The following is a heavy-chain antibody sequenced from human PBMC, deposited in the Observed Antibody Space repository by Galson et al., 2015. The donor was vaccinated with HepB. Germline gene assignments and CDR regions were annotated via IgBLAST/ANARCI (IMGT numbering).Heavy chain of an antibody. V-gene: IGHV3-30-3*01. CDR1: GFTFSDYD. D-gene: IGHD2-2*01. CDR2: ISYDGDYK. CDR3: AREVVPAAKYPGGYYYYGMDV. J-gene: IGHJ6*02. Sequence: SLRLSCAVSGFTFSDYDMHWVRQAPGKGLEWVSVISYDGDYKYYADSVKGRFTISRDRSKYTLYLQMNSLRTEDTAMYYCAREVVPAAKYPGGYYYYGMDVWGQGTTVTVSS.